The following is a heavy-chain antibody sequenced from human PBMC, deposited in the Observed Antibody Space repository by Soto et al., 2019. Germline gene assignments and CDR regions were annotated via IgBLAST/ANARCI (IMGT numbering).Heavy chain of an antibody. CDR3: TSGIGRFNY. CDR2: IDGSGTTK. D-gene: IGHD3-10*01. J-gene: IGHJ4*02. V-gene: IGHV3-48*03. Sequence: EVQLLESGGGLVQPGGSLRLSCGVSGFTFNDFEMNWVRQAPGKGLEWLAYIDGSGTTKKYADSVRGRFTISRDNPNNSLFLQMSSRSAADTAIYYCTSGIGRFNYWGQGTMVSVSS. CDR1: GFTFNDFE.